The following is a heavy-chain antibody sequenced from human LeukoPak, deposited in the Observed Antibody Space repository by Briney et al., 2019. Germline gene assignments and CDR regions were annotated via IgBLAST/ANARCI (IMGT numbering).Heavy chain of an antibody. V-gene: IGHV4-59*01. J-gene: IGHJ4*02. D-gene: IGHD3-16*01. CDR2: ISYGGTT. CDR3: AKSGGTTIFDF. CDR1: GISISSYY. Sequence: SETLSLTCTVSGISISSYYWNWIRLSPGRGLEWIGYISYGGTTSYSPSLKSRITMSIDTSKNQFSLKLSSVTAADAAVYYCAKSGGTTIFDFWGQGTLVTVPS.